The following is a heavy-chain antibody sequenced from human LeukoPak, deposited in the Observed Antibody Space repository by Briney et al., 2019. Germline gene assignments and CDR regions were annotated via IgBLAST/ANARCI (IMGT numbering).Heavy chain of an antibody. CDR2: ISGSGGST. V-gene: IGHV3-23*01. Sequence: TGGSLRLSCAASGFTFSNYAMSWVRQAPGKGLEWVSVISGSGGSTYYVDSVQGRFTISRDNSKNTLYLQIYSLRAGDTAVYYCAKDDALIRFNDWGQGTLVTVSS. J-gene: IGHJ4*02. CDR1: GFTFSNYA. D-gene: IGHD3-3*01. CDR3: AKDDALIRFND.